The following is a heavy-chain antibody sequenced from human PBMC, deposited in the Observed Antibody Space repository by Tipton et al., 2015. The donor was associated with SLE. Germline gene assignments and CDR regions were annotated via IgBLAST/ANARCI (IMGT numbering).Heavy chain of an antibody. D-gene: IGHD1-26*01. CDR3: ARLGLGATHDY. Sequence: QLVQSGAEVKKPGASVKVSCKASNYTFTSYAVSWVRQAPGQGLEWMGWVSTENGHTNYARKLQGRVTMTTDTSTSTAYMELRSLRSDDTAVYYCARLGLGATHDYWGQGTLVTVSS. V-gene: IGHV1-18*01. J-gene: IGHJ4*02. CDR2: VSTENGHT. CDR1: NYTFTSYA.